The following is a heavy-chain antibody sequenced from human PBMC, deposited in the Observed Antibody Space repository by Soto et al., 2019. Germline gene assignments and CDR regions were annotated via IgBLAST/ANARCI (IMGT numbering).Heavy chain of an antibody. Sequence: EVQLVETGGGLIQPGGSLRLSCAPSGFTVSSNYMSWVRQAPGKGLEWVSVIYSGGNTYYADSVKGRFTISRDNSKNTLYLQMNSQRAEDKAGYYWAGGTLPRGGGAFDIWGQGTMVSVSS. J-gene: IGHJ3*02. CDR1: GFTVSSNY. V-gene: IGHV3-53*02. CDR3: AGGTLPRGGGAFDI. D-gene: IGHD1-7*01. CDR2: IYSGGNT.